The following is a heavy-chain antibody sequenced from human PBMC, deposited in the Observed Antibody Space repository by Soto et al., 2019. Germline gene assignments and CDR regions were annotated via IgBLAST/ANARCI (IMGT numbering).Heavy chain of an antibody. D-gene: IGHD3-22*01. V-gene: IGHV4-30-4*01. Sequence: SETLSLTCTVSGDSVSSVGFHWAWLRRPPGKGLEWIGYIYNGGSTYYRPSLESRMHMPLDATRNHYSLRLTSVTAADTAVYFCARAPVGLDTISYYDSSGYSDYWGQGTLVTVSS. CDR2: IYNGGST. J-gene: IGHJ4*02. CDR3: ARAPVGLDTISYYDSSGYSDY. CDR1: GDSVSSVGFH.